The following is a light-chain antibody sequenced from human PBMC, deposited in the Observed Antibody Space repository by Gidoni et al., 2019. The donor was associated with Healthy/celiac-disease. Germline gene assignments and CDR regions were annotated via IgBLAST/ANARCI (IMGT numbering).Light chain of an antibody. CDR3: QQRNNWPPRYT. CDR2: DAS. Sequence: EIVLTQSPATLSLSPGERATLSCRALQSVSSYLAWYQQKPGQAPRLLIYDASNSATGIPARFSGSESGTGFTLTISSLEPEGCAVYYCQQRNNWPPRYTFGQGTKLEIK. J-gene: IGKJ2*01. CDR1: QSVSSY. V-gene: IGKV3-11*01.